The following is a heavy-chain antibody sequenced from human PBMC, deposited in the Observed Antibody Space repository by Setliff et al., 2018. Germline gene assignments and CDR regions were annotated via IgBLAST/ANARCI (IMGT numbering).Heavy chain of an antibody. Sequence: PGGSLRLSCAASGFTFSTHNMNWVRQAPGKGLEWVANIKEDGSQRNYVDAVRGRFTVSRDNARDSLYLQMNSLRAEDTAVYYCVRDTTSGWYEVDNWGQGTLVTVSS. CDR2: IKEDGSQR. V-gene: IGHV3-7*01. J-gene: IGHJ4*02. CDR3: VRDTTSGWYEVDN. CDR1: GFTFSTHN. D-gene: IGHD6-13*01.